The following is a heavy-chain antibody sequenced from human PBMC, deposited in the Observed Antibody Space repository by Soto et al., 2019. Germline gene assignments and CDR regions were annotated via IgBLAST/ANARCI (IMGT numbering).Heavy chain of an antibody. Sequence: QVQLVQSGAEVKKPGSSVKVSCKASGGTFSSYTISWVRQAPGQRLEWMGRIIPILGIANYAQKFQGRVTXTXDXXTSTAYMELSSLRSEDTAVYSCASQSSGWPNWFAPWGQGTLVTVSS. CDR3: ASQSSGWPNWFAP. D-gene: IGHD6-19*01. CDR2: IIPILGIA. V-gene: IGHV1-69*02. CDR1: GGTFSSYT. J-gene: IGHJ5*02.